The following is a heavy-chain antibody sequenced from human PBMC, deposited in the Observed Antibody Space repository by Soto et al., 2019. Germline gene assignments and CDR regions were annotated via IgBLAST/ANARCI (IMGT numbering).Heavy chain of an antibody. V-gene: IGHV1-3*01. CDR1: GYTFTSYA. J-gene: IGHJ3*02. D-gene: IGHD3-3*01. CDR2: INAGNGNT. CDR3: ARGKGVVIHDAFDI. Sequence: GASVKVSCKASGYTFTSYATHWVRQAPGQRLEWMGWINAGNGNTKYSQKFQGRVTITRDTSASTAYMELSSLRSEDTAVYYCARGKGVVIHDAFDIWGQGTMVTVS.